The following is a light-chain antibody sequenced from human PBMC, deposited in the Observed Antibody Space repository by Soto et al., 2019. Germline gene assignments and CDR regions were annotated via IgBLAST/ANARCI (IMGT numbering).Light chain of an antibody. CDR3: KQYCQHYGSSPPSWT. V-gene: IGKV3-20*01. Sequence: ETVLTQSPGTLPLSPGERATLSCRASQTVSSSYLAWYQQKPGQAPRLLIYGASSRATGIPDRFSGSGSGTDFTLPISRLYPEAFAVYYCKQYCQHYGSSPPSWTVGQGTRVEIK. J-gene: IGKJ1*01. CDR1: QTVSSSY. CDR2: GAS.